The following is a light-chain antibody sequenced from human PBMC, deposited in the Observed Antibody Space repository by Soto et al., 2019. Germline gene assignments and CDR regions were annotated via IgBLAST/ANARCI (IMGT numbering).Light chain of an antibody. CDR3: RSWTSTSTYV. J-gene: IGLJ1*01. CDR1: NSDVGGYNY. V-gene: IGLV2-14*03. CDR2: DVF. Sequence: QSALTQDASVSGSPGQSITLSCTGTNSDVGGYNYVSWYQQHPGKAPKLMIYDVFTRPSGVSNRFSGSKSGNTASLTISALQAEDEADYYFRSWTSTSTYVCGSGTKLTVL.